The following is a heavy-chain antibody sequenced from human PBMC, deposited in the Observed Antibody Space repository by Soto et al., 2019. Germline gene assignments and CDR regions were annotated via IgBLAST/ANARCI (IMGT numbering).Heavy chain of an antibody. Sequence: GASVKVSCKASGYTFTSYEIKWVRQATGQGLEWMGRIIPILGIANYAQKFQGRVTITADKSTSTAYMELSSLRSEDTAVYYCARDRNKSLKYSCWGQGTLVTVSS. CDR1: GYTFTSYE. J-gene: IGHJ4*02. CDR3: ARDRNKSLKYSC. D-gene: IGHD6-6*01. CDR2: IIPILGIA. V-gene: IGHV1-69*04.